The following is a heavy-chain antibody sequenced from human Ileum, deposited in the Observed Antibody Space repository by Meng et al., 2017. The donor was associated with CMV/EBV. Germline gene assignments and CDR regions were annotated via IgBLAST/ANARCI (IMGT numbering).Heavy chain of an antibody. D-gene: IGHD3-10*01. J-gene: IGHJ4*02. CDR1: GGSFTGYY. V-gene: IGHV4-34*01. CDR2: ITHSGRT. Sequence: QEQLEQWGAGLLAPSKTPPLTCAVFGGSFTGYYWSWFRQSPGKGLEWIGEITHSGRTSYNLSLKSRVTISVDMSKYQFSLKLTSVTAADTAIYYCARGLASGWPDYWGQGTLVTVSS. CDR3: ARGLASGWPDY.